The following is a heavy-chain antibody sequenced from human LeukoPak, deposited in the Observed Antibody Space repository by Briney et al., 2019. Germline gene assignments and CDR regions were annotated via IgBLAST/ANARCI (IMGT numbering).Heavy chain of an antibody. D-gene: IGHD2-2*01. Sequence: SETLSLTCTVSGGSISSYYWSWIRQPPGKGLEWIGYIYYSGSTNYNPSLKSRVTISVDTSKNQFSLKLSSVTAADTAVYYCARGLGYCSSTSCLNYGMDVWGQGNPGHRLL. J-gene: IGHJ6*02. V-gene: IGHV4-59*01. CDR2: IYYSGST. CDR1: GGSISSYY. CDR3: ARGLGYCSSTSCLNYGMDV.